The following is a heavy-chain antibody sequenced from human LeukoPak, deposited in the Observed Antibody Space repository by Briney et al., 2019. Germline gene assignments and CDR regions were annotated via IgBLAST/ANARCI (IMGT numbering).Heavy chain of an antibody. D-gene: IGHD3-3*01. CDR2: ISYDGSNK. J-gene: IGHJ4*02. V-gene: IGHV3-30*01. Sequence: GRSLRLSCAASGFTFSSYAMHWVRQAPGKGLEWVAVISYDGSNKYYADSVKGRFTISRDNSKNTLYLQMNSLRAEDTAVYYCARDPGYFWSGYSFDYWGQGTLVTVSS. CDR1: GFTFSSYA. CDR3: ARDPGYFWSGYSFDY.